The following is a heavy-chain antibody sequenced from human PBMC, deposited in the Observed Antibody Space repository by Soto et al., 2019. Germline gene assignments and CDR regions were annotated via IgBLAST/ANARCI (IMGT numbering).Heavy chain of an antibody. V-gene: IGHV4-31*03. Sequence: QVQLQESGPGLVKPSQTLSLTCTVSGGSISSGGYYWSWIRQHPGKGLEWIGYIYYSWSTYYNPSLKSRVTISVATSKNQFSLKLSSVTAADTAVYYCARDSGSYQRGIDYWGQGTLVTVSS. D-gene: IGHD1-26*01. CDR3: ARDSGSYQRGIDY. CDR2: IYYSWST. J-gene: IGHJ4*02. CDR1: GGSISSGGYY.